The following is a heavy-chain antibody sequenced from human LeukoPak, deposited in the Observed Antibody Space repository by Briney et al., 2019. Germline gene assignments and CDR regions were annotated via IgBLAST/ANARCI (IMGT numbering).Heavy chain of an antibody. V-gene: IGHV1-69*05. J-gene: IGHJ4*02. CDR3: ARGPLYYERSTGYPPSEMYYFDY. Sequence: ASVKVSRKASRGTFSSYAVSWGRQAPGQGVEWIGGIIPIFATPDYAQKFWGRVSITTDDSTSTAYMELSSLRSADTSLYYCARGPLYYERSTGYPPSEMYYFDYWARGTLVSVFS. CDR1: RGTFSSYA. CDR2: IIPIFATP. D-gene: IGHD3-9*01.